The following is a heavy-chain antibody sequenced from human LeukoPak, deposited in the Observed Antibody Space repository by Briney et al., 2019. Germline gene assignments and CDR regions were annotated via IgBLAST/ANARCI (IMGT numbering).Heavy chain of an antibody. Sequence: PSETLSLTCSVSGGSIGSTSNYWGWVRQPPGKGLEWIGSIYYTGSTYYNPSLKSRVTISVDTSKNHFSLKLSSVTAADTAVFFCARSTGLTLAGPFDYWGQGTLVTVSS. J-gene: IGHJ4*02. D-gene: IGHD6-19*01. CDR1: GGSIGSTSNY. CDR2: IYYTGST. V-gene: IGHV4-39*01. CDR3: ARSTGLTLAGPFDY.